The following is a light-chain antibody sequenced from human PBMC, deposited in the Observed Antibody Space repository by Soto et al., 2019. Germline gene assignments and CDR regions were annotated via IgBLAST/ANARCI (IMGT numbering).Light chain of an antibody. CDR2: GAS. V-gene: IGKV3-15*01. CDR3: QQYNNWFQWK. CDR1: QSVSSN. Sequence: EIVMTQSPATLSVSPGERATLSCRASQSVSSNLAWYQQKPGQAPRLLIYGASTRATGIPARFSGSGSGTEFTLTISSLQSEDFAVYHCQQYNNWFQWKCGQGTKVDIK. J-gene: IGKJ1*01.